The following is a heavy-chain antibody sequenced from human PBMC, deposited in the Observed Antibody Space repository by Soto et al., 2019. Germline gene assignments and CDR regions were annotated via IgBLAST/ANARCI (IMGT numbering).Heavy chain of an antibody. CDR3: ARRIDERADEGFDV. CDR1: GGTFSTYT. J-gene: IGHJ3*01. CDR2: IIPLFGTT. Sequence: QVHLVQSGAEVRKPGSSVKVSCKTSGGTFSTYTIYWVRQAPGQGLEWMGRIIPLFGTTRYAQNFQDRVTITAEESTSTTYMELSSLRAEDTALYYGARRIDERADEGFDVWGEGTAVTVS. V-gene: IGHV1-69*18.